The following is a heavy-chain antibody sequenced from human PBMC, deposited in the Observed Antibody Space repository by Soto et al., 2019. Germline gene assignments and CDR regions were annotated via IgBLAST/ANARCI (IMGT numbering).Heavy chain of an antibody. Sequence: GASVKVSCKASGYTFTSYAMHWVRQAPGQRLEWMGWINAGNGNTKYSQKFQGRVTITRDTSASTAYMELSSLRSEDTAVYYCARFHVDSSGLRDAFDIWGQGTMVTVSS. CDR2: INAGNGNT. D-gene: IGHD3-22*01. J-gene: IGHJ3*02. CDR1: GYTFTSYA. V-gene: IGHV1-3*01. CDR3: ARFHVDSSGLRDAFDI.